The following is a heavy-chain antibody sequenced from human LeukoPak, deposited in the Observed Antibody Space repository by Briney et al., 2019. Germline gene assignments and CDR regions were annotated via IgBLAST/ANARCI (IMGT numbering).Heavy chain of an antibody. Sequence: GGSLRLSCAASGFTLSSYSMHWVRQAPGKGLEYVSAISSNGGSTYYANSVKGRFTISRDNSKNTLYLQMGSLRAEDMAVYYCARDLGRDGYNYADYWGQGTLVTVSS. CDR3: ARDLGRDGYNYADY. D-gene: IGHD5-24*01. J-gene: IGHJ4*02. CDR1: GFTLSSYS. CDR2: ISSNGGST. V-gene: IGHV3-64*01.